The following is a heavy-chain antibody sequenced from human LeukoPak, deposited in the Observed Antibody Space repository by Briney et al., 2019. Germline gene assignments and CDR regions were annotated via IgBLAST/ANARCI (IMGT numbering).Heavy chain of an antibody. D-gene: IGHD3-10*01. V-gene: IGHV1-69*13. CDR1: GGTFSSYA. J-gene: IGHJ4*02. CDR2: IIPIFGTA. Sequence: GASVKVSCKASGGTFSSYAISWVRQAPGQGLEWMGGIIPIFGTANYAQKFQGRVTITADESTSTAYMELSSLRSEDTAVYYCARVVGFYGSGSYCFDYWGQGTLVTVSS. CDR3: ARVVGFYGSGSYCFDY.